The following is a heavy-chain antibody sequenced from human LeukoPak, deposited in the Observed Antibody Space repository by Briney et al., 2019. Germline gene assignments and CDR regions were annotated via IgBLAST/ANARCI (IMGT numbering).Heavy chain of an antibody. Sequence: ASVRVSCKASGYNFTNYGLSWVRRAPGQGLEWMGWINVHNGNTKYSWRLQGRVTMTTETSTSTVYMYLTSLTSDDTAVYYCARGRRVEGWGAFFDIWGQGTMVTVSA. CDR1: GYNFTNYG. CDR3: ARGRRVEGWGAFFDI. D-gene: IGHD3-16*01. J-gene: IGHJ3*02. V-gene: IGHV1-18*01. CDR2: INVHNGNT.